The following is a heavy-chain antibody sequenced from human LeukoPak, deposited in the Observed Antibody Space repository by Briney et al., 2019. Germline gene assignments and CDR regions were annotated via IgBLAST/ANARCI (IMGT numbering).Heavy chain of an antibody. CDR1: GFPFDEYV. Sequence: GGSLRLSCVASGFPFDEYVVFWVRQSPGKGLEWVSSISWNSGIIDYADSVKGRFTISRDNAKNSLYLQMNSLRAEDTAVYYCARAEWEPLFDYWGQGTLVTVSS. V-gene: IGHV3-9*01. J-gene: IGHJ4*02. CDR2: ISWNSGII. D-gene: IGHD1-26*01. CDR3: ARAEWEPLFDY.